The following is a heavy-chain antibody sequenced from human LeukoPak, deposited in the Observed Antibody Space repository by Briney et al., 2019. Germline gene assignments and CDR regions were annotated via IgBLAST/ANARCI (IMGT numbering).Heavy chain of an antibody. CDR1: GGSISSNSYY. Sequence: SETLSLTCSVSGGSISSNSYYWGWIRQPPGKGLEWIGEINHGGSTNYNPSLKSRVTISVDASKNQFSLKLSSVTAADTAVYYCARVPRRWVFGHIGGARKDPYYYYMDVWGKGTTVTVSS. V-gene: IGHV4-39*07. CDR3: ARVPRRWVFGHIGGARKDPYYYYMDV. J-gene: IGHJ6*03. CDR2: INHGGST. D-gene: IGHD3-10*01.